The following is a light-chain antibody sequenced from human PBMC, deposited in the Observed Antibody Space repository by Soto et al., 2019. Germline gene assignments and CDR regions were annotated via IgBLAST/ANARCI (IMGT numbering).Light chain of an antibody. CDR1: QDIKTY. Sequence: IQLTQSPSSLSASVGDRVSITCRASQDIKTYLAWYQQKHGKAPKLLISGTFTLQSGVPLRFNGSGSGTDFPLTISRLQPEDFATYYCQHLNNYPPFTFGPGTKVDLE. V-gene: IGKV1-9*01. CDR3: QHLNNYPPFT. CDR2: GTF. J-gene: IGKJ3*01.